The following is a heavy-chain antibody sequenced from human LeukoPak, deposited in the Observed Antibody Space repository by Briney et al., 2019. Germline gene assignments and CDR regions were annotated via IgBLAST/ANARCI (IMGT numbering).Heavy chain of an antibody. Sequence: GGSLRLSCAASGFTFSDYSMNWVRQAPGKGQERISYISGRGSTIYYADSVKGRFTISRDNATTSLYLQINSLRDEDTAVYYCARATCGGACSRGYYFDYWGQGTLVTVSS. CDR3: ARATCGGACSRGYYFDY. CDR1: GFTFSDYS. CDR2: ISGRGSTI. J-gene: IGHJ4*02. D-gene: IGHD2-21*02. V-gene: IGHV3-48*02.